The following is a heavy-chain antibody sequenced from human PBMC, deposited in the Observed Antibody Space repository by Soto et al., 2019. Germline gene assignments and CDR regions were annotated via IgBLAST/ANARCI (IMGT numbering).Heavy chain of an antibody. CDR2: TYYRSKWYN. D-gene: IGHD2-15*01. CDR1: GDSVSSNSAA. J-gene: IGHJ4*02. V-gene: IGHV6-1*01. CDR3: ARGYCSGGSCYLAVFDY. Sequence: SQTLSLTCAISGDSVSSNSAAWNWIRQSPSRGLEWLGRTYYRSKWYNDYAVSVKSRITINPDTSKNQFSLQLNSVTPEDTAVYYCARGYCSGGSCYLAVFDYWRQGTLVTVSS.